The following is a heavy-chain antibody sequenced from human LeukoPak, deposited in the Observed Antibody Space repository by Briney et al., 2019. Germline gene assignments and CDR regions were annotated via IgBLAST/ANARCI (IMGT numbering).Heavy chain of an antibody. D-gene: IGHD6-19*01. CDR3: TRVTRNSGWFLDY. V-gene: IGHV4-38-2*01. Sequence: SETMSLTCDVSGYSISGGYFWGWIRQPPGMGLEWIGSSAHRGNTYYNPSLKGRVTISIDRSKNQFSLSLTSVTAADTAIYYCTRVTRNSGWFLDYWGQGTLATVSS. CDR2: SAHRGNT. J-gene: IGHJ4*02. CDR1: GYSISGGYF.